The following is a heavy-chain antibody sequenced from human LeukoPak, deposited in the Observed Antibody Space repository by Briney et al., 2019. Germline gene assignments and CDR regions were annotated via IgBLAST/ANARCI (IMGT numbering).Heavy chain of an antibody. D-gene: IGHD3-16*01. V-gene: IGHV2-70*11. CDR1: GFSLSTSGMC. CDR3: ARSYVWGSYDAFDI. Sequence: SVSGPALVKPTQTLTLTCTFSGFSLSTSGMCASWIRQPPGKALEWLARIDWDDDKYYSTSLKTRLTISKDTSKNQVVLTMTNMDPVDTATYYCARSYVWGSYDAFDIWGQGTMVTVSS. CDR2: IDWDDDK. J-gene: IGHJ3*02.